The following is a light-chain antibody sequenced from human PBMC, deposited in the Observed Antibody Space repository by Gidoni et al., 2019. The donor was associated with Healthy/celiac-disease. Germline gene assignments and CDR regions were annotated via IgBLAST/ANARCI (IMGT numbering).Light chain of an antibody. CDR1: SSDVGGYNY. CDR3: SSYTSSSTWV. V-gene: IGLV2-14*01. J-gene: IGLJ3*02. CDR2: DVS. Sequence: QSALTQPASVSGSPVQSITISCTGTSSDVGGYNYVSWYQQPPGKAPKLMIYDVSNWPSGVSNRVSGSKSGNTASLTISGLQAEDEADYYCSSYTSSSTWVFGGGTKLTVL.